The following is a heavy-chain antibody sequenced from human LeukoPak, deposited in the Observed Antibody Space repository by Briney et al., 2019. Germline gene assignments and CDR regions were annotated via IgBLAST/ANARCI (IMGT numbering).Heavy chain of an antibody. Sequence: PSETLSLTCAVYGGSLSGYYWSWIRQPPGKGLEWIGEINHSGSTNYNPSLKSRVTISVDTSKNQFSLKLSSVTAADTAVYYCAREGKLWRRQDYWGQGTLVTVSS. CDR2: INHSGST. J-gene: IGHJ4*02. CDR1: GGSLSGYY. CDR3: AREGKLWRRQDY. D-gene: IGHD5-18*01. V-gene: IGHV4-34*01.